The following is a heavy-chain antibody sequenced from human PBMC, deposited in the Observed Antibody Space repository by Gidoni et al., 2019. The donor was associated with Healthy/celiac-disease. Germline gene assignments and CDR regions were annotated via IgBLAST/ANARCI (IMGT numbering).Heavy chain of an antibody. CDR1: GFTFSSYG. CDR2: ISYDGSNK. CDR3: AKENYDFWSLHWDY. Sequence: QVQLVESGGGVVQPGRSLRLSCAASGFTFSSYGMPWARQAPGKGLEWGAVISYDGSNKYYADSVKGRFTISRDNSKNTLYLQMNSLRAEDTAVYYCAKENYDFWSLHWDYWGQGTLVTVSS. D-gene: IGHD3-3*01. V-gene: IGHV3-30*18. J-gene: IGHJ4*02.